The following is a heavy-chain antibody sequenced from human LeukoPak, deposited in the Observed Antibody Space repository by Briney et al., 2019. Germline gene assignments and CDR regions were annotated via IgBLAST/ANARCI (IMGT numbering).Heavy chain of an antibody. V-gene: IGHV3-48*01. CDR3: AREGSNYYDSSGYDRGYFDY. D-gene: IGHD3-22*01. Sequence: PGGSLRLSCAASGFTFSSYSMNWVRQAPGKGLEWVSYISSSSSTIYYAVSVKGRFTISRDNAKNSLYLQMNSLRAEDTAVYYCAREGSNYYDSSGYDRGYFDYWGQGTLVTVSS. J-gene: IGHJ4*02. CDR2: ISSSSSTI. CDR1: GFTFSSYS.